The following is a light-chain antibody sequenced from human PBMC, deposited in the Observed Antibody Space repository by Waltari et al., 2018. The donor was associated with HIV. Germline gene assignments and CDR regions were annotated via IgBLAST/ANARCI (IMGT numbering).Light chain of an antibody. Sequence: YELTQPPSVSVSPGQTARITCSGDVLPNEYTHGYQHKPGQAPVLVIHTYIERQSGTPERFAGSSSGTTVTVTISGVQAEDEADYDCQATDSSGAFVFGTGTRVTVL. CDR1: VLPNEY. J-gene: IGLJ1*01. V-gene: IGLV3-25*03. CDR3: QATDSSGAFV. CDR2: TYI.